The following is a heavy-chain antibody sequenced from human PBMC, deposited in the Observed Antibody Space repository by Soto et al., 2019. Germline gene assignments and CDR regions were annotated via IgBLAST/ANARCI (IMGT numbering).Heavy chain of an antibody. CDR3: AKENSLYCSSTSCYLDY. Sequence: GGSLRLSCAASGFAFISYAMSWVRQAPGKGLEWVSAISCGGHNTFYADSVKGRFTISRDNSENTLYLQMSSLRAEDTAAYFCAKENSLYCSSTSCYLDYWGPGTLVTVSS. V-gene: IGHV3-23*01. CDR1: GFAFISYA. D-gene: IGHD2-2*01. J-gene: IGHJ4*02. CDR2: ISCGGHNT.